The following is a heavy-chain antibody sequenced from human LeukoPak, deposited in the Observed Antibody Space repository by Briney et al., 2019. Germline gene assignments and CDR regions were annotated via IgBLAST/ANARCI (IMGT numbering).Heavy chain of an antibody. Sequence: PGRSLRLSCAASGFTFSSYGMHCVRQAPGKGLEWVAVISYDGSNKYYADSVKGRFTISRDNSKNTLYLQMNSLRAEDTAVYYCARNEYGYAFDFWGQGTMVTVSS. CDR3: ARNEYGYAFDF. CDR1: GFTFSSYG. V-gene: IGHV3-30*03. CDR2: ISYDGSNK. D-gene: IGHD4-17*01. J-gene: IGHJ3*01.